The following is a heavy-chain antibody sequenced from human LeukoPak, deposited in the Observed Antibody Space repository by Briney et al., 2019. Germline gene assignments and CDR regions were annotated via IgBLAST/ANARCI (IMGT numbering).Heavy chain of an antibody. CDR2: INHSGST. V-gene: IGHV4-34*01. CDR3: ARTSVGIAAAGNNWFDP. D-gene: IGHD6-13*01. J-gene: IGHJ5*02. Sequence: KASETLSLTCAVYGASFSGYYWSWIRQPPGKGLEWIGEINHSGSTNYNPSLKSRVTISVDTSKNQFSLKLSSVTAADTAVYYCARTSVGIAAAGNNWFDPWGQGTLVTVSS. CDR1: GASFSGYY.